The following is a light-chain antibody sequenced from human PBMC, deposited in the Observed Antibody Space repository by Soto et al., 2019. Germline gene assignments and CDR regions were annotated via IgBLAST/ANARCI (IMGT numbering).Light chain of an antibody. CDR1: SSNIGSNY. Sequence: QPVLTQPPSASGTPGQRVTISCSGSSSNIGSNYVYWYQQLPGTAPKLLIYSNNQRPSGVPDRCSGSKSGTSASLAISGLRSEDEADYYCAAWDDSLSGFYVFGTGTKLTVL. J-gene: IGLJ1*01. CDR2: SNN. V-gene: IGLV1-47*02. CDR3: AAWDDSLSGFYV.